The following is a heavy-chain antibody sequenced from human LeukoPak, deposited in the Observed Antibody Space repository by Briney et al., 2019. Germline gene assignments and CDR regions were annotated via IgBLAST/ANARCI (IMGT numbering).Heavy chain of an antibody. V-gene: IGHV4-34*01. Sequence: SETLSLTCAVYGGSFSGYYWSWIRQPQGKGLEWIGEINHSGSTNYNPSLKSRVTISVDTSNNQFSLKLRSVTAADTALYYCASLRAADGPYDYWGQGTLVTVSS. D-gene: IGHD6-13*01. CDR1: GGSFSGYY. CDR2: INHSGST. J-gene: IGHJ4*02. CDR3: ASLRAADGPYDY.